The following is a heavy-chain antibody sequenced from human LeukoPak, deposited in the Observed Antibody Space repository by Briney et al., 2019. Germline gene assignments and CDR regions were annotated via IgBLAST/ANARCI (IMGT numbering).Heavy chain of an antibody. J-gene: IGHJ4*02. V-gene: IGHV3-23*01. CDR1: GFTFSSYA. CDR2: ISGSGGST. CDR3: AKGGSYFDWLPLG. D-gene: IGHD3-9*01. Sequence: GGSLRLSCAPSGFTFSSYAMSLVRQAPGKGREWVSAISGSGGSTYYADSVKGRFTISRDNSKNTLYLQMNSLRAEDTAVYYCAKGGSYFDWLPLGWGQGTLVTVSS.